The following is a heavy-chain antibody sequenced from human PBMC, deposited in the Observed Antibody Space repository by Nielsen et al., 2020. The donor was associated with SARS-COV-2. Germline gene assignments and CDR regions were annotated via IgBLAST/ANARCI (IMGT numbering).Heavy chain of an antibody. V-gene: IGHV3-7*05. D-gene: IGHD1-1*01. CDR2: IKEDGSVK. CDR3: LQGGAS. J-gene: IGHJ5*02. CDR1: GFTFSNSF. Sequence: GEFLKISCAASGFTFSNSFMTWVRQAPGKGLEWVANIKEDGSVKLYVDSVRGRFTISRDDARDSLYLQMNNLRAEDTAIYYCLQGGASWGQGTLVTVSS.